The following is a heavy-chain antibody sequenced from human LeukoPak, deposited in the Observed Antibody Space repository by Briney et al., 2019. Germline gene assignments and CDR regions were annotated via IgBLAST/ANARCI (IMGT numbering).Heavy chain of an antibody. J-gene: IGHJ3*02. CDR2: INHSGST. V-gene: IGHV4-34*01. D-gene: IGHD3-9*01. CDR1: GGSFSGYY. Sequence: SETLSLTCAVYGGSFSGYYWSWIRQPPGKGLDWIGEINHSGSTNSSPSLKSRVTISVDPSKSQFSLKLSSVTAADTAVYYCARGAYYDILTGYSAAFDIWGQGTMVTVSS. CDR3: ARGAYYDILTGYSAAFDI.